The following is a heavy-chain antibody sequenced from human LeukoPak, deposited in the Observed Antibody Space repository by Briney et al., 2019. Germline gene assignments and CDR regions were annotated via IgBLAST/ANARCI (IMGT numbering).Heavy chain of an antibody. CDR2: ISSSSSYI. Sequence: PGGSLRLSCAASGFTFSSYEMNWVRQAPGKGLEWVSSISSSSSYIYYADSVKGRFTISRDNAKNSLYLQMNSLRAEDTAVYYCARVGSGSYFDYWGQGTLVTVSS. CDR3: ARVGSGSYFDY. V-gene: IGHV3-21*01. CDR1: GFTFSSYE. J-gene: IGHJ4*02. D-gene: IGHD1-26*01.